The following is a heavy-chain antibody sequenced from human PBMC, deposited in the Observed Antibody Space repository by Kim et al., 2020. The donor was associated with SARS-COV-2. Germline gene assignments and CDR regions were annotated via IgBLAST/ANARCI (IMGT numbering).Heavy chain of an antibody. J-gene: IGHJ6*02. Sequence: GRFTISRDNSKNTLYLQMNSLRAEDTAVYYCAKPNYDILTGPYYYYGMDVWGQGTTVTVSS. V-gene: IGHV3-23*01. CDR3: AKPNYDILTGPYYYYGMDV. D-gene: IGHD3-9*01.